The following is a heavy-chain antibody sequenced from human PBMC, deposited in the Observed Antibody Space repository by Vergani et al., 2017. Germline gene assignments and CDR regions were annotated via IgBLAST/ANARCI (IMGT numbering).Heavy chain of an antibody. Sequence: QLQLQESGPGLVKPSETLSLKCSVSGGSISSSSYYWGWIRQPPGKGLEWIGNIYYSGSTYYKSSLKSRVTISVDTSKNEFSLKLSSVTAADTAVYYCAREPWTVTIPAFDIWGQGTMVTVSS. CDR3: AREPWTVTIPAFDI. D-gene: IGHD4-17*01. V-gene: IGHV4-39*02. CDR2: IYYSGST. CDR1: GGSISSSSYY. J-gene: IGHJ3*02.